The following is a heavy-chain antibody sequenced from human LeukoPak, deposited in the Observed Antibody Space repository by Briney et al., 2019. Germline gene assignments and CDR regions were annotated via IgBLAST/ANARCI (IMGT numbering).Heavy chain of an antibody. D-gene: IGHD7-27*01. CDR3: AAETGIEDYYGMDV. J-gene: IGHJ6*02. CDR2: IVVGSGNT. Sequence: VASVKVSCKASGFTFTSSAVQWVRQARGQRLEWIGWIVVGSGNTNYAQKFQERVTITRDMSTSTAYMELSSLRSEDTAVYYCAAETGIEDYYGMDVWGQGTTVTVSS. V-gene: IGHV1-58*01. CDR1: GFTFTSSA.